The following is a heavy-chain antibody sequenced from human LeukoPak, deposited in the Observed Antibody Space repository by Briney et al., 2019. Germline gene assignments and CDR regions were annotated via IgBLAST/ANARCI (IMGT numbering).Heavy chain of an antibody. D-gene: IGHD3-22*01. CDR2: NRSKANSYAT. CDR3: TSVSVVVIGRDMDV. V-gene: IGHV3-73*01. J-gene: IGHJ6*03. Sequence: GGSLRLSCAASGFTFSGSAMHWVRQASGKGLEWVGRNRSKANSYATAYAASVKGRFTISRDDSKNTAYLQMNSLKTEDTAVYYCTSVSVVVIGRDMDVWGKGTTVTVSS. CDR1: GFTFSGSA.